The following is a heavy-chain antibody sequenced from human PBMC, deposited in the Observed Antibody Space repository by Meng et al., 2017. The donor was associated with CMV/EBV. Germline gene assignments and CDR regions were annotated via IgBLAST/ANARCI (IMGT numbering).Heavy chain of an antibody. CDR2: ISSSGSTI. Sequence: GESLKISCAASGFTFSDYYMSWIRRAPGKGLEWVSYISSSGSTIYYADSVKGRFTISRDNAKNSLYLQMNSLRAEDTAVYYCARALCGGDCYSYYYYYGMDVWGQGTTVTVSS. CDR1: GFTFSDYY. CDR3: ARALCGGDCYSYYYYYGMDV. J-gene: IGHJ6*02. D-gene: IGHD2-21*01. V-gene: IGHV3-11*04.